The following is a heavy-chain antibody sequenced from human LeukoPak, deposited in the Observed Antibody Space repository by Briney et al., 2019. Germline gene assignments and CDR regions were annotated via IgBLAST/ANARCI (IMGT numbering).Heavy chain of an antibody. Sequence: HGESLKISCKASGYNFASYWIGWVRQKPGKGLEWTGIIDPSDSETRYSPSFRVQVTISLDMSISTAYLHWPSLKASDTAIYFCARVMFSVSVRPGNFDFWGPGTLVTVSS. CDR1: GYNFASYW. J-gene: IGHJ4*02. CDR3: ARVMFSVSVRPGNFDF. CDR2: IDPSDSET. D-gene: IGHD3/OR15-3a*01. V-gene: IGHV5-51*01.